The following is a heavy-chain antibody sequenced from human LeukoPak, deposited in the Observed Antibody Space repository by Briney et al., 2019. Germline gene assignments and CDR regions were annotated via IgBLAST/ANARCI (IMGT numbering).Heavy chain of an antibody. Sequence: GGSLRLSCAASGFTFSIYSMNWVRQAPGKGLEWVSSIGGSSSSLYYAESVKGRFTISRDNARNSLYLQMNSLRAEDTAVYYCAKEAGQDYGALDAFDVWGQGTMVTVSS. J-gene: IGHJ3*01. CDR1: GFTFSIYS. V-gene: IGHV3-21*01. D-gene: IGHD4-17*01. CDR2: IGGSSSSL. CDR3: AKEAGQDYGALDAFDV.